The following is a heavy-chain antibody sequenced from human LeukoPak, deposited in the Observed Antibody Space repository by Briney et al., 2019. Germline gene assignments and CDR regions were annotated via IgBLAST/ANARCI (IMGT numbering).Heavy chain of an antibody. Sequence: LSLTCTVSGGSISSSSYYWGWIRQPPGKGLEWVAVISYDGSNKYYADSVKGRFTISRDNSKNTLYLQMNSLRAEDTAVYYCARNFRRGDFDYWGQGTLVTVSS. CDR1: GGSISSSS. J-gene: IGHJ4*02. V-gene: IGHV3-30-3*01. CDR2: ISYDGSNK. D-gene: IGHD3-10*01. CDR3: ARNFRRGDFDY.